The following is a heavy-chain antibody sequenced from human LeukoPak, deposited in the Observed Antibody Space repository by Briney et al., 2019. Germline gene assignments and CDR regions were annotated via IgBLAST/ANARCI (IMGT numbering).Heavy chain of an antibody. CDR2: IYHSGST. J-gene: IGHJ6*03. CDR3: ARDLAQAGYYYYYYYMDV. CDR1: GYSISSGYY. V-gene: IGHV4-38-2*02. Sequence: SETLSLTCTVSGYSISSGYYWGWSRQPPGQGLEWIGSIYHSGSTYYNPSLKSRVTISVDTSKNQFSLKLSSVTAADTAVYYCARDLAQAGYYYYYYYMDVWGKGTTVTVSS.